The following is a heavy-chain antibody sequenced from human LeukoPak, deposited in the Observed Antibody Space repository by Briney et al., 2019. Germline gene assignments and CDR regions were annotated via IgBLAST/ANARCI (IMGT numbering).Heavy chain of an antibody. CDR3: AMTSTVVGRLDY. CDR2: IYSSGNT. Sequence: LRLSCAASGFTFSSYAMSWVRQNPGKGLEWIGYIYSSGNTYYNPSLKSRVTISVDISKNQFSLKLSSVTAADTAVYYCAMTSTVVGRLDYWGQGILVSVSS. CDR1: GFTFSSYA. D-gene: IGHD4-23*01. V-gene: IGHV4-31*02. J-gene: IGHJ4*02.